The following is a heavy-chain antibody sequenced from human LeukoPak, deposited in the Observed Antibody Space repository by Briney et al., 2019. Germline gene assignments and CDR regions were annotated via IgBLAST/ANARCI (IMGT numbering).Heavy chain of an antibody. CDR3: ARDKHGDYVDY. V-gene: IGHV3-48*04. Sequence: PGGSLRLSCAASGFTFNDFSMNWVRQAPGKGLEWVSYISRSSGTIYYADSVKGRFTISRDNAKSSLYLQMSSLRAEDTAVYYCARDKHGDYVDYWGQGTLVTVSS. J-gene: IGHJ4*02. CDR1: GFTFNDFS. CDR2: ISRSSGTI. D-gene: IGHD4-17*01.